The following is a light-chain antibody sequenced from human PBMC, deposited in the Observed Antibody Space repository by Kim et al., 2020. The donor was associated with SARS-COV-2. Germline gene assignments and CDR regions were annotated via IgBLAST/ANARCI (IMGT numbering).Light chain of an antibody. V-gene: IGLV3-1*01. CDR3: QAWDSSTWV. Sequence: SVSPGQTASIPCSGDKLGDKYACWYQQKPGQSPVLVIYQDSRRPSGIPERFSGSNSGNPATLTISGTQAMGEADYYCQAWDSSTWVFGGGTQLTVL. CDR2: QDS. CDR1: KLGDKY. J-gene: IGLJ3*02.